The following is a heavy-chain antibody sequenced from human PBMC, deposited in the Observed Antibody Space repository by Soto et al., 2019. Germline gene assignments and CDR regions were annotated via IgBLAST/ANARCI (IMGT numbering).Heavy chain of an antibody. V-gene: IGHV6-1*01. J-gene: IGHJ6*02. Sequence: PSQTLSLTCAISGDSVSSNSADWNWIRQSPSRGLEWLGRTYYRSKWYNDYAVSVKSRITINPDTSKNQFSLQLNSVTPEDTAVYYCARSINPVVVVAAHYYYYYGMDVWGQGTTVTVS. CDR3: ARSINPVVVVAAHYYYYYGMDV. CDR2: TYYRSKWYN. CDR1: GDSVSSNSAD. D-gene: IGHD2-15*01.